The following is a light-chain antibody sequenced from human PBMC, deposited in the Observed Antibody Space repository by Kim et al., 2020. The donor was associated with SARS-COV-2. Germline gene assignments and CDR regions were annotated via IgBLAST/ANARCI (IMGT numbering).Light chain of an antibody. Sequence: VTITCTGSRSSIGADYEVNWYQQIPEAAPKLLIYGSVNRPSGVPERFSGSKSGSSASLAITGLQAEDESDYSCQSYDDRLSGSRVFGTGTKVTVL. J-gene: IGLJ1*01. CDR2: GSV. CDR3: QSYDDRLSGSRV. CDR1: RSSIGADYE. V-gene: IGLV1-40*01.